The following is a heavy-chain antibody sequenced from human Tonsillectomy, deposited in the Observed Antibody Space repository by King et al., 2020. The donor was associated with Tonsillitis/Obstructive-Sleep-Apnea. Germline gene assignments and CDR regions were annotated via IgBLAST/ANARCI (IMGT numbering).Heavy chain of an antibody. Sequence: VQLVESGGGLVQPGGSLRLSCAASGFTFSSYAMSWVRQAPGKGLEWVSTISGSGSTTWDADSVKGRFPISRDKSKNALYLQRNSLTDDDTAIYYCAHGPPLAEPSDFWGQGPLVTVSS. CDR1: GFTFSSYA. CDR2: ISGSGSTT. D-gene: IGHD6-13*01. J-gene: IGHJ4*02. CDR3: AHGPPLAEPSDF. V-gene: IGHV3-23*04.